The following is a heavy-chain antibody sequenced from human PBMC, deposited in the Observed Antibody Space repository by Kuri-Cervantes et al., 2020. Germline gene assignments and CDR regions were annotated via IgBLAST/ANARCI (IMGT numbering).Heavy chain of an antibody. CDR3: ARVGRSGWYAGY. J-gene: IGHJ4*02. D-gene: IGHD6-19*01. Sequence: SCSVSGGSISGYYWSWIRQPPGKGLEYIGYIYYSGSTNYNPSLKSRVIISVDTSKNQFSLKLSSVTAADTAVYYCARVGRSGWYAGYWGQGTLVTVSS. V-gene: IGHV4-59*01. CDR2: IYYSGST. CDR1: GGSISGYY.